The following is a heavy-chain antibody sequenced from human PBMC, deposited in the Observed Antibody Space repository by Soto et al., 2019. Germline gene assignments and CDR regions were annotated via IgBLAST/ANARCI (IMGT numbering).Heavy chain of an antibody. CDR1: GFTFSSYS. V-gene: IGHV3-21*01. D-gene: IGHD3-3*01. Sequence: PGGSLRLSCAASGFTFSSYSMNWVRQAPGKGLEWVSSISTTSSFIYSADSVKGRFTISRDNAKNSLYLQMNSLRAEDTAVYYCARVPLLNYDFWSGYYRYWGQGTLVTVSS. CDR2: ISTTSSFI. CDR3: ARVPLLNYDFWSGYYRY. J-gene: IGHJ4*02.